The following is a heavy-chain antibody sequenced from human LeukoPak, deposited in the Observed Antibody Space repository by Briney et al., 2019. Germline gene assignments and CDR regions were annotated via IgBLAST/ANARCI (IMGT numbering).Heavy chain of an antibody. J-gene: IGHJ4*02. CDR2: INPNSGGT. V-gene: IGHV1-2*02. D-gene: IGHD3-9*01. Sequence: ASVKVSCKASGYTFTCYYMHWVRQAPGQGLKWMGWINPNSGGTNYAQKFQGRVTMTRDTSISTAYMELSRLRSDDTAVFYCARSPHILTGENFDFWGQGTLVTVSS. CDR1: GYTFTCYY. CDR3: ARSPHILTGENFDF.